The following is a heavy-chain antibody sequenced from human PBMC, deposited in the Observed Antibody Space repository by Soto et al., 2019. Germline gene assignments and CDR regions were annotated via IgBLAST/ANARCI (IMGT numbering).Heavy chain of an antibody. D-gene: IGHD5-12*01. CDR1: GFTFSSYG. CDR3: AQDGHVSFSDIVATGPNYYYYYMDV. J-gene: IGHJ6*03. CDR2: ISYDGSNK. Sequence: QVQLVESGGGVVQPGRSLRLSCAASGFTFSSYGMRWVRQAPGKGLEWVAGISYDGSNKYYADSVKGRFSISRDNSKNTLYLNINSLTAEDTAEYYCAQDGHVSFSDIVATGPNYYYYYMDVWGKGNTVTVSS. V-gene: IGHV3-30*18.